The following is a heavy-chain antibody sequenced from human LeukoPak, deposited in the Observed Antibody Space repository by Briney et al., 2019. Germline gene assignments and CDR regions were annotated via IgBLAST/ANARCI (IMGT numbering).Heavy chain of an antibody. V-gene: IGHV3-7*01. CDR2: IKQDGSEK. CDR3: ARGRECSGTGCYLPGIY. J-gene: IGHJ4*02. Sequence: GGSLRLSCVGSGYIFSTYWMNWVRQAPGKGLEWVANIKQDGSEKYHVDSVKGRFTISRDNAKNSLYLQMDSLRVEDTAMYYCARGRECSGTGCYLPGIYWGQEILVTVSS. CDR1: GYIFSTYW. D-gene: IGHD2-2*01.